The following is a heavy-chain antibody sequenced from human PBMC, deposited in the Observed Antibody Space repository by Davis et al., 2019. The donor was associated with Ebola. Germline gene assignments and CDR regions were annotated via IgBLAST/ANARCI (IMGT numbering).Heavy chain of an antibody. CDR3: AKDRVTVTTTYYYGMDV. D-gene: IGHD4-17*01. CDR2: ISGSGGST. V-gene: IGHV3-23*01. Sequence: GESLKISCAASGFTVSSNYMSWVRQAPGKGLEWASAISGSGGSTYYADSVKGRFTISRDNSKNTLYLQMNSLRAEDTAVYYCAKDRVTVTTTYYYGMDVWGQGTTVTVSS. J-gene: IGHJ6*02. CDR1: GFTVSSNY.